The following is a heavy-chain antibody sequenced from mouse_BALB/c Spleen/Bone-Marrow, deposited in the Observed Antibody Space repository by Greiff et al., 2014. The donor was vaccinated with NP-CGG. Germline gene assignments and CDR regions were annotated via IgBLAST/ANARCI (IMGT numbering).Heavy chain of an antibody. CDR3: AHDAPFTY. CDR2: IDPASGNT. D-gene: IGHD2-3*01. Sequence: QVVESGADLVKPGASVKLSCTTSGFNIKDTFMHWVKQRPEQGLEWIERIDPASGNTKYDPKFQGKATITADTSSNKVSLQLSGLTSEDTAVYYCAHDAPFTYWGQGTLVTVSA. V-gene: IGHV14-3*02. CDR1: GFNIKDTF. J-gene: IGHJ3*01.